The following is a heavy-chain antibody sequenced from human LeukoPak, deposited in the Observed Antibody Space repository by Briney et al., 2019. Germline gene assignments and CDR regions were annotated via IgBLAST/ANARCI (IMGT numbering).Heavy chain of an antibody. J-gene: IGHJ3*02. V-gene: IGHV3-53*01. CDR3: ASPYGVNGAFDI. D-gene: IGHD4-17*01. Sequence: GGSLRLSCAASGFIVSSNYMSWVRQAPGKGLECISVIYSGGGTYYTDSVKGRFTISRDNSKNTLYLQMNSLRAEDTAVYYCASPYGVNGAFDIWGQGTMVTVSS. CDR2: IYSGGGT. CDR1: GFIVSSNY.